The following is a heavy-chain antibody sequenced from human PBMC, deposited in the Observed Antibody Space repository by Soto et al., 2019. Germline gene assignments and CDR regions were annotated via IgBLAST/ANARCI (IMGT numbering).Heavy chain of an antibody. V-gene: IGHV3-23*01. CDR3: ANKDVWRGSYYYYGMDV. J-gene: IGHJ6*02. Sequence: PGGSLRLSCAASGFTFSSYAMSWVRQAPGKGLEWVSAISGSGGSTYYADSVKGRFTISRDNSKNTLYLQMSSLRAEDTAAYYCANKDVWRGSYYYYGMDVWGQGTTVTVSS. D-gene: IGHD3-3*01. CDR1: GFTFSSYA. CDR2: ISGSGGST.